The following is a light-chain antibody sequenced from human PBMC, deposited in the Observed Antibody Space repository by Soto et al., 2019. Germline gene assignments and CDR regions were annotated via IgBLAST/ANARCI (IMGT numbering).Light chain of an antibody. CDR2: EVR. J-gene: IGLJ2*01. Sequence: QSALTQPASVSGSLGQSITISCTGTSSDVGGYAYVSWYQQHPGKAPKLMIYEVRNRPSGVSDRFSGSKSGNTASLTISGLQAEDEADYYYSSYSNTGRLVVFGGGTKLTVL. V-gene: IGLV2-14*03. CDR1: SSDVGGYAY. CDR3: SSYSNTGRLVV.